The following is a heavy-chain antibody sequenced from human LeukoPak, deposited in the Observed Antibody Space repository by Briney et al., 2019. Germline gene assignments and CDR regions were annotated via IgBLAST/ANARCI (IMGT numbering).Heavy chain of an antibody. CDR2: IFYSGST. V-gene: IGHV4-59*01. D-gene: IGHD3-22*01. J-gene: IGHJ3*02. Sequence: SETLSLTCTVSGGSISSYYWSWIRQPPGRGLEWIGYIFYSGSTNYNPSLKSRVTISVDTSKNQFSLKLSSVTAADTAVYFCARGPYSYDSSGAFDIWGQGTMVTVSS. CDR1: GGSISSYY. CDR3: ARGPYSYDSSGAFDI.